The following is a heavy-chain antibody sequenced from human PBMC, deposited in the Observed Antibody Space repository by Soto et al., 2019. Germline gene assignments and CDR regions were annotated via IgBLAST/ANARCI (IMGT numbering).Heavy chain of an antibody. CDR3: ARGVYYDSSGPPNQFDC. CDR1: GGSVSSGSYY. V-gene: IGHV4-61*01. J-gene: IGHJ4*02. D-gene: IGHD3-22*01. Sequence: PSETLSLTCTVSGGSVSSGSYYWSWIRQPPGKGLEWIGYIYYSGSTNYNPSLKSRVTISVDTSKNQFSLKLSSVTAADTAVYYCARGVYYDSSGPPNQFDCWGQGTLVTVSS. CDR2: IYYSGST.